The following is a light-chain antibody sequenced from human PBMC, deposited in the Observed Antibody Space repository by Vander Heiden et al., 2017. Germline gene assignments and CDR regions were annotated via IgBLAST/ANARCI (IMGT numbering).Light chain of an antibody. CDR1: SSDVGGYNY. Sequence: ALTQPRSVSGSPGQSITISCTGTSSDVGGYNYVSWYQQHPGKAPKLMIYDVSKRPSGVPDRFSGSKSGNTASLTISGLQAEDEADYYCCSYAGSYTYVFGTGTKVTVL. J-gene: IGLJ1*01. CDR3: CSYAGSYTYV. V-gene: IGLV2-11*01. CDR2: DVS.